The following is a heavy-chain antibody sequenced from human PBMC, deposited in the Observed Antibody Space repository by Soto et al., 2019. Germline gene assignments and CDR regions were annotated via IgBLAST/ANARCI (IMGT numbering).Heavy chain of an antibody. V-gene: IGHV3-33*01. J-gene: IGHJ4*02. CDR1: GFIFSNYG. D-gene: IGHD6-19*01. CDR3: AREGVVAGAQEL. CDR2: IWSDGSNK. Sequence: GGSLRLSCAASGFIFSNYGIHCVRQAPCKGLEWVALIWSDGSNKYYADSVKGRFIVSRDNSNNTVYLQLNRLTADDTAMYYCAREGVVAGAQELWGPGTLVTVCS.